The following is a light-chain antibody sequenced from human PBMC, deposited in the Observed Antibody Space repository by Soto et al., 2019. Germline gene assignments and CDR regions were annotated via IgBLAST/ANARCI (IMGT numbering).Light chain of an antibody. Sequence: DIVLTQSPGTLSLSPGERATLSCRVSQSVSSSYLAWYQQKPGQAPRLLIYGASNRATGIPDRCSGSGSGTDFTLIISRLEPEDFAVSYCQQYNNWPPLTFGGGTKVEIK. CDR2: GAS. J-gene: IGKJ4*01. V-gene: IGKV3-20*01. CDR1: QSVSSSY. CDR3: QQYNNWPPLT.